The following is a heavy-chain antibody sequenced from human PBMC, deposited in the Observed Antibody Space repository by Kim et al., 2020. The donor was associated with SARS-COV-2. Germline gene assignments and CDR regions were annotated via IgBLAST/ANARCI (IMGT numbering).Heavy chain of an antibody. CDR3: AKDPSATELPSDY. CDR1: GFTFSSYG. D-gene: IGHD1-26*01. Sequence: GGSLRLSCAASGFTFSSYGMHWVRQAPGKGLEWVSVISYDGSNKYYADSVKGRFTISRDNSKNTLYLQMNSLRAEDTAVYYCAKDPSATELPSDYWGQGTLVTVSS. CDR2: ISYDGSNK. J-gene: IGHJ4*02. V-gene: IGHV3-30*18.